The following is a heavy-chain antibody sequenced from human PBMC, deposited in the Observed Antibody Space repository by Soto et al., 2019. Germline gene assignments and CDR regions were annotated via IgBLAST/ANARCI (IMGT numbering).Heavy chain of an antibody. Sequence: LRHSCAGSGFTFRYHYMSWIRQAPGKGLEWVSYISASGSPQYYADSVRGRFTISRDNAKNSLYLQMNGLRAEDTAVYYCARDPDTSSKVDYWGQGTLVTVSS. J-gene: IGHJ4*02. D-gene: IGHD2-2*01. CDR2: ISASGSPQ. V-gene: IGHV3-11*01. CDR1: GFTFRYHY. CDR3: ARDPDTSSKVDY.